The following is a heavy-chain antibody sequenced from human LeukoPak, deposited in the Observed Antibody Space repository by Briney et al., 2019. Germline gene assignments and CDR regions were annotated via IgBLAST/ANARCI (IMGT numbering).Heavy chain of an antibody. J-gene: IGHJ4*02. D-gene: IGHD6-13*01. CDR3: AREVAAAGMDYFDY. Sequence: GGSLRLSCAASGFTFSSYGMHWVRQAPGNGLEWVAVIWYDGSNKYYADSVKGRFTISRDNSKNTLYLQMNSLRAEDTAVYYCAREVAAAGMDYFDYWGQGTLVTVSS. CDR2: IWYDGSNK. V-gene: IGHV3-33*01. CDR1: GFTFSSYG.